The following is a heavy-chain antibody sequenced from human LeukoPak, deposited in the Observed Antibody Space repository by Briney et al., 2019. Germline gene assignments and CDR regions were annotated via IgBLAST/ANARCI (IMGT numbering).Heavy chain of an antibody. Sequence: GGSLRLSCAASGFTFSSYSMNWVRQAPGKGLEWVSSISSSSSYIYYADSVKGRFTISRDNAKNSLYLQMNSLRAEDTAVYYCARGEYDFWSGYYGLRYYYGMDVWGQGTTVTVSS. CDR3: ARGEYDFWSGYYGLRYYYGMDV. J-gene: IGHJ6*02. D-gene: IGHD3-3*01. CDR2: ISSSSSYI. CDR1: GFTFSSYS. V-gene: IGHV3-21*01.